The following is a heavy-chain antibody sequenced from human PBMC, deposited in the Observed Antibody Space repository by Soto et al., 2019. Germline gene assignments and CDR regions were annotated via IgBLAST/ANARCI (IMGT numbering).Heavy chain of an antibody. V-gene: IGHV1-46*03. D-gene: IGHD2-2*01. CDR1: GYTFTSYY. CDR3: AREPSGYCSSTSCPAP. J-gene: IGHJ5*02. CDR2: INPSGGST. Sequence: GASVKVSCKASGYTFTSYYMHWVRQAPGQGLEWMGIINPSGGSTSYAQKFQGRVTMTRDTSTSTVYMELSSLRSEDTAVYYCAREPSGYCSSTSCPAPWGQGTLVTVPQ.